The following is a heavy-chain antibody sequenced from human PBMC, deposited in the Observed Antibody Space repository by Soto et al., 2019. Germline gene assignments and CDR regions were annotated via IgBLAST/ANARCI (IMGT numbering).Heavy chain of an antibody. J-gene: IGHJ4*02. Sequence: QVQLVQSGAEVKKPGSSVKVSCKASGGTFSSYTISWVRQAPGQGLEWMGRIIPILGIANYAQKFQGRVTSTADKSTSKAYMELSSLRYEDTAVYYCEREEYYYGSGAFFDEWGQGTLVTVSS. CDR3: EREEYYYGSGAFFDE. CDR1: GGTFSSYT. CDR2: IIPILGIA. D-gene: IGHD3-10*01. V-gene: IGHV1-69*08.